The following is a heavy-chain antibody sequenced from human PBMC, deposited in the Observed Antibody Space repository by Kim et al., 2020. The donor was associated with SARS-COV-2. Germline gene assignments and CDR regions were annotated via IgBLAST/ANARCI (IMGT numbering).Heavy chain of an antibody. CDR3: ARTLQHSCSWYVLDV. D-gene: IGHD6-13*01. J-gene: IGHJ6*02. CDR2: TSYDGSNK. CDR1: GFTFSSYS. Sequence: GGSLRLSCAASGFTFSSYSIHWVRQAPGKGLEWVAVTSYDGSNKYYAGSVKGRFTISRDNSENTLYLQMNSLGAEDTAVYYCARTLQHSCSWYVLDVWGQGTAVTVSS. V-gene: IGHV3-30-3*01.